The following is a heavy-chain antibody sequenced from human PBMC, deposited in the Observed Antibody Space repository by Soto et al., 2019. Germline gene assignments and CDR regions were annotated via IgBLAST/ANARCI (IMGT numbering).Heavy chain of an antibody. CDR3: ARVLRGWFDP. J-gene: IGHJ5*02. CDR2: ISHSGIT. Sequence: SSETLSLTCAVSGGSITSANWWTWVRQPPGGGLEWIGEISHSGITSYKASLKSRVTMSVDKTKNDVSLKLTSVTAADTAVYYCARVLRGWFDPWGQGTPVTVSS. V-gene: IGHV4-4*02. CDR1: GGSITSANW.